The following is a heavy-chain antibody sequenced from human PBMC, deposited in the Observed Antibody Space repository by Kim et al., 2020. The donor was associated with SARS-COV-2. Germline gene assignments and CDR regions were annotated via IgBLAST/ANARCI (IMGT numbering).Heavy chain of an antibody. CDR1: GFTFTSSA. CDR3: AAPVTAADAFDI. D-gene: IGHD2-21*02. CDR2: IVVGSGNT. J-gene: IGHJ3*02. V-gene: IGHV1-58*01. Sequence: SVKVSCKASGFTFTSSAVQWVRQARGQRLEWIGWIVVGSGNTNYAQKFQERVTITRDMSTSTAYMELSSLRSEDTAVYYCAAPVTAADAFDIWGQGTMVTVSS.